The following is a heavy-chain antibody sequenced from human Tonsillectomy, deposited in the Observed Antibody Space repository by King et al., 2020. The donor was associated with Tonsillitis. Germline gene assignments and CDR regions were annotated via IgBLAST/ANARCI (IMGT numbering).Heavy chain of an antibody. J-gene: IGHJ3*01. V-gene: IGHV4-59*01. D-gene: IGHD3-10*01. CDR2: IYYSGST. CDR1: GGSISSYY. CDR3: ARAGVRVVIRAAVDV. Sequence: VQLQESGPGLVKPSETLSLTCTVSGGSISSYYWSWIRQPPGKGLEWIGYIYYSGSTNYNPSLKSRVTISVDTSKNQFSLKLSSVTAADTAVYYCARAGVRVVIRAAVDVWGTRTMVTVS.